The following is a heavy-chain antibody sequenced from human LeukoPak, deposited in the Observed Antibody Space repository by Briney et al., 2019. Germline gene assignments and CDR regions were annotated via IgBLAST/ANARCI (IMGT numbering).Heavy chain of an antibody. Sequence: GASVKVSCKASGYTFTSYDINWVRQAPGQGLEWMGWINPNSGGTNYAQKFQGRVTMTRDTSISTAYMELSRLRSDDTAVYYCARGPEANGYSSGWYAVYFQHWGQGTLVTVSS. V-gene: IGHV1-2*02. J-gene: IGHJ1*01. CDR2: INPNSGGT. CDR1: GYTFTSYD. CDR3: ARGPEANGYSSGWYAVYFQH. D-gene: IGHD6-19*01.